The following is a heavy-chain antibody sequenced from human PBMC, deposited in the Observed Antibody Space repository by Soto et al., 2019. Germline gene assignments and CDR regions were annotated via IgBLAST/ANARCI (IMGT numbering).Heavy chain of an antibody. D-gene: IGHD2-8*02. J-gene: IGHJ4*02. V-gene: IGHV3-30*03. CDR3: TGEVASGY. CDR1: GFTVSSKG. CDR2: ISRDGRTK. Sequence: QAQLVESGGGVVQPGRSLRLSCSVSGFTVSSKGMHWVRQAPGKGLEWVAVISRDGRTKFYADSVEGRFTISKDSSRNTLFLEMDSLRSDDTAVYYCTGEVASGYWGQGTLVTVSS.